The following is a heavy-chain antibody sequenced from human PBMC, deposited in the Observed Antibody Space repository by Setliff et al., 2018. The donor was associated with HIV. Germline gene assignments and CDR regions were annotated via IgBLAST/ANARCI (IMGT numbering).Heavy chain of an antibody. CDR3: ASLSGYSGDAFDV. Sequence: PGESLKLSCQGSGYSFSTYWIGWVRQMPGKGLEWMGIMYPGTSTTKYSPSFQGQVTISADKSISTTYLQWSNLKASDTAMYYCASLSGYSGDAFDVWGQGTMVTVSS. J-gene: IGHJ3*01. CDR2: MYPGTSTT. D-gene: IGHD3-22*01. CDR1: GYSFSTYW. V-gene: IGHV5-51*01.